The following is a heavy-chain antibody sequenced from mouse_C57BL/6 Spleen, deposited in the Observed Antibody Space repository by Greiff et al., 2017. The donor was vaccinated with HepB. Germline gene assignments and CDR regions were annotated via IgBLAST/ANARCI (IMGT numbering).Heavy chain of an antibody. CDR1: GYTFTSYW. Sequence: QVQLQQSGAELVKPGASVKVSCKASGYTFTSYWMHWVRQRPGQGLAWMERINLSDSFTNYNQKFKGKATLTVDKSSSTAYMQLSSLTSEDSAVYYCAIPHDDYDEGPFAYWGQGTLVTVSA. D-gene: IGHD2-4*01. V-gene: IGHV1-74*01. CDR2: INLSDSFT. CDR3: AIPHDDYDEGPFAY. J-gene: IGHJ3*01.